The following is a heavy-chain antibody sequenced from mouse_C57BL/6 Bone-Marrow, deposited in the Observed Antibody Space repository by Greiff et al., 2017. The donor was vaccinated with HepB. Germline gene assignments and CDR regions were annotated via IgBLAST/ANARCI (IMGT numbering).Heavy chain of an antibody. J-gene: IGHJ2*01. CDR3: AKERTGSFDY. D-gene: IGHD4-1*01. CDR1: GYTFTDYY. CDR2: IYPGSGNT. Sequence: QVQLQQSGAELVRPGASVKLSCKASGYTFTDYYINWVKQRPGQGLEWIARIYPGSGNTYYNEKFKGKATLTAEKSSSTAYMQLSSLTSEDSAVYCCAKERTGSFDYWGQGTTLTVSS. V-gene: IGHV1-76*01.